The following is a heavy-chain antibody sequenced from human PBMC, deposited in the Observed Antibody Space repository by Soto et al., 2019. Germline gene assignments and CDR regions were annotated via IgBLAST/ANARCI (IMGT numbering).Heavy chain of an antibody. CDR1: GDAFTNYI. CDR2: IIPMFGTP. CDR3: ARGRDQPPVGLYFDS. V-gene: IGHV1-69*01. D-gene: IGHD1-26*01. Sequence: QVQLVQSGAEVKKPGSSVKVSCKASGDAFTNYIFDWVRQAPGQGLEWMGGIIPMFGTPKYAQTFQDRVTLSADVSTGTAYVELTSLRFDDTAVYYCARGRDQPPVGLYFDSWGEGTRVTVSS. J-gene: IGHJ4*02.